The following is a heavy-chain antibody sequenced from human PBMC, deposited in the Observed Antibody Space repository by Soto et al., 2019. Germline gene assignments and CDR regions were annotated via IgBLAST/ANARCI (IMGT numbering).Heavy chain of an antibody. Sequence: GGSLRLSCAASGFTFSSSALTWVRQAPGKGLESVSGISGDGATTYHADSVRGRFTISRDNSKNTLNLQMNSLRAEDTAVYYCAKARYSSGSGGFDYWGQGTLVTVSS. J-gene: IGHJ4*02. CDR2: ISGDGATT. CDR1: GFTFSSSA. CDR3: AKARYSSGSGGFDY. D-gene: IGHD6-19*01. V-gene: IGHV3-23*01.